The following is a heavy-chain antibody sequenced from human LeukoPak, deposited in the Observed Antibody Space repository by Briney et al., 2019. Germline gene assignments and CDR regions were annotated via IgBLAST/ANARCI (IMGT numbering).Heavy chain of an antibody. CDR1: GFTFSSYA. V-gene: IGHV3-30*04. CDR3: AKVSGSGGTKYQPFDY. CDR2: ISYDGSNK. Sequence: PGGSLRLSCAASGFTFSSYAMHWVRQAPGKGLEWVAVISYDGSNKYYADSVKGRFTISRDNSKNTLYLQMNSLRAEDTAVYYRAKVSGSGGTKYQPFDYWGQGTLVTVSS. D-gene: IGHD2-15*01. J-gene: IGHJ4*02.